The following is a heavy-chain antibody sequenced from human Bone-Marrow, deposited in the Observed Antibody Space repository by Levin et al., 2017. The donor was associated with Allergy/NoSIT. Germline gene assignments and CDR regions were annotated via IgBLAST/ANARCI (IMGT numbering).Heavy chain of an antibody. CDR2: INRDGGDG. J-gene: IGHJ4*02. CDR3: ARNGAWSFEF. D-gene: IGHD2-8*01. V-gene: IGHV3-7*02. CDR1: GFTFSGYW. Sequence: GESLKISCASSGFTFSGYWMAWVRQAPGKGLEWVANINRDGGDGYYVDSVKGRFTISRDNARNSLDLQMNSLRVEDTAVYYCARNGAWSFEFWGQGTLVTVSS.